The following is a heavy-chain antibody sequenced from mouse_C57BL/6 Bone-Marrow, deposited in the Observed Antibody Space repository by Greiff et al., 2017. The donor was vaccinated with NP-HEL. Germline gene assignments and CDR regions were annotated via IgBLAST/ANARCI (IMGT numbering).Heavy chain of an antibody. CDR3: TQGYYEYDGKGSDY. J-gene: IGHJ2*01. V-gene: IGHV1-15*01. Sequence: VQLQQSGAELVRPGASVTLSCKASGYTFTDYEMHWVKQTPVHGLEWIGAIDPETGGTAYNQKFKGKAILTADKSSSTAYMELRSLTSEDSAVYYCTQGYYEYDGKGSDYWGQGTTLTVSS. CDR2: IDPETGGT. D-gene: IGHD2-4*01. CDR1: GYTFTDYE.